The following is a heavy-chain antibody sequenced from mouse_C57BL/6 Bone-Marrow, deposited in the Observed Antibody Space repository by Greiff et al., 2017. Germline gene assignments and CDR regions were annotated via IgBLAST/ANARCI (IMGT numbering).Heavy chain of an antibody. D-gene: IGHD2-4*01. CDR3: AREAIYYDYDRHGYYYAMDY. V-gene: IGHV1-7*01. CDR1: GFNIKDYY. CDR2: INPSSGYT. J-gene: IGHJ4*01. Sequence: QVQLQQSGAELVRPGASVKLSCTASGFNIKDYYMHWVKQRPEQGLEWIGYINPSSGYTKYNQKFKDKATLTADKSSSTAYMQLSSLTYEDSAVYYCAREAIYYDYDRHGYYYAMDYWGQGTSVTVSS.